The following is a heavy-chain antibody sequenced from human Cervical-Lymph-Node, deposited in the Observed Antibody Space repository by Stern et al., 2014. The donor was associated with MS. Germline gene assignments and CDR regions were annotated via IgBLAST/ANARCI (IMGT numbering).Heavy chain of an antibody. CDR3: AIAAAGNYYYYYGMDV. J-gene: IGHJ6*02. CDR1: GYSFTSYW. Sequence: VQLVQSGAEVKKPGESLKISCKGSGYSFTSYWIGWVRQMPGKGLEWMGILYPGDSDTRYSPSFQGQVTISADKSISTAYLQWSSLKXXXXXXYYCAIAAAGNYYYYYGMDVWGQGTTVTVSS. CDR2: LYPGDSDT. V-gene: IGHV5-51*01. D-gene: IGHD6-13*01.